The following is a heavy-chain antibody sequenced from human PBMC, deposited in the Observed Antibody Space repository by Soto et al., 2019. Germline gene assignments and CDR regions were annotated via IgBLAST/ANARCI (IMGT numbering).Heavy chain of an antibody. CDR1: GYTFTDYH. D-gene: IGHD2-8*01. CDR3: ARGDSTDCSNGVCSFFYNHDMDV. CDR2: INPKSGGT. Sequence: ASVKVSCKASGYTFTDYHIHWVRQAPGQGLEWLGRINPKSGGTSTAQKFQGWVTMTTDTSISTASMELTRLTSDDTAIYYCARGDSTDCSNGVCSFFYNHDMDVWGQGTTVTVSS. J-gene: IGHJ6*02. V-gene: IGHV1-2*04.